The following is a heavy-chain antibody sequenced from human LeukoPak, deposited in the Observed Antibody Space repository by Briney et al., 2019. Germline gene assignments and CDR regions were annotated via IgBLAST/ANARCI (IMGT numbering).Heavy chain of an antibody. Sequence: GGSLRLSCAASGFTFRSHGMHWGRQTPGKGLEWVAFVRYDGSDTYYADSVKGRFTTSRDNSKNTLYPQMNSLRAEDTAVYYCAKFSGSPSEFDYWGQGTLVTVSS. V-gene: IGHV3-30*02. CDR1: GFTFRSHG. CDR2: VRYDGSDT. J-gene: IGHJ4*02. D-gene: IGHD1-26*01. CDR3: AKFSGSPSEFDY.